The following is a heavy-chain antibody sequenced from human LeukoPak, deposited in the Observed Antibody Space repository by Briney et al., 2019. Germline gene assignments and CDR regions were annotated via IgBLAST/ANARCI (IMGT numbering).Heavy chain of an antibody. J-gene: IGHJ4*02. CDR1: GGSFSGYY. CDR2: INHSGST. V-gene: IGHV4-34*01. D-gene: IGHD3-3*01. CDR3: ARGRGYDFWSSYFLRYFDY. Sequence: PSETLSLTCAVYGGSFSGYYWSWIRQPPGKGLEWIGEINHSGSTNYNPSLKSRVTISVDTSKNQFSLKLSSVTAADTAVYYCARGRGYDFWSSYFLRYFDYWGQGTLVTVSS.